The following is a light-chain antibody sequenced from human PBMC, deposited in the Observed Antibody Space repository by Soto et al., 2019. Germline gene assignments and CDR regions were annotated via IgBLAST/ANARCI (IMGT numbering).Light chain of an antibody. J-gene: IGLJ1*01. V-gene: IGLV2-14*01. CDR3: SSYTSSSGYV. CDR2: DVS. Sequence: QSALTQPASVSGSPGQSITISCTGTSSDVGGYNYVSWYQQHPGKAPKLMIYDVSNRPSGVSNRFSGSKSGNTASLTISGLQAEDEGDYYCSSYTSSSGYVFGTGTKVTVL. CDR1: SSDVGGYNY.